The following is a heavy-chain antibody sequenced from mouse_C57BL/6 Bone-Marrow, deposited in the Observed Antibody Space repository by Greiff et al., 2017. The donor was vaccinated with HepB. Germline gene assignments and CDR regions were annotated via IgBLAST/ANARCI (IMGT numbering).Heavy chain of an antibody. CDR1: GYTFTDYY. CDR2: INPNNGGT. D-gene: IGHD2-5*01. V-gene: IGHV1-26*01. CDR3: ARRSNAWFAY. Sequence: EVKLQQSGPELVKPGASVKISCKASGYTFTDYYMNWVKQSHGKSLEWIGDINPNNGGTSYNQKFKGKATLTVDKSSSTAYMELRSLTSEDSAVYYCARRSNAWFAYWGQGTLVTVSA. J-gene: IGHJ3*01.